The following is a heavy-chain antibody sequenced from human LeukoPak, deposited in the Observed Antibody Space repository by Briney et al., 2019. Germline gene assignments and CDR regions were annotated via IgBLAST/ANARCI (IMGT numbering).Heavy chain of an antibody. J-gene: IGHJ4*02. CDR1: GFTFSSYN. D-gene: IGHD3-10*01. CDR2: MSGSSNYI. V-gene: IGHV3-21*05. Sequence: GGSLRLSCAASGFTFSSYNMNWVRQAPGKGLEWVSYMSGSSNYIYYADSVKGRFIISTDNPKNSLYLQMNSLRSEDTAVYYCARFATYGSRTYAFDYWGQGTLVTVSS. CDR3: ARFATYGSRTYAFDY.